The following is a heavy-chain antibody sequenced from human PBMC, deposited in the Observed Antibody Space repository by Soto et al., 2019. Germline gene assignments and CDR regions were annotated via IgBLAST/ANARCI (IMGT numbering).Heavy chain of an antibody. D-gene: IGHD6-13*01. V-gene: IGHV4-30-4*08. CDR3: ARVIITATGTSGFDS. CDR2: VYYSEST. Sequence: SETLPLTCTVSGGSIRSSDYYWSWIRQTPGKGLEWIGYVYYSESTYYNPSLQSRGFISIDTSKNQFSMTLSSVTAADTAVYYCARVIITATGTSGFDSWGKGTRVTV. J-gene: IGHJ4*01. CDR1: GGSIRSSDYY.